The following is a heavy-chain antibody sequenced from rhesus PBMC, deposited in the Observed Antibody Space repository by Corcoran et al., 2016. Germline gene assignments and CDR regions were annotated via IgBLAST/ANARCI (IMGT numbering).Heavy chain of an antibody. CDR3: TRGYNIWTGYYKYYFDY. CDR1: GFTVGDYG. CDR2: ISYTGKTV. D-gene: IGHD3-3*01. Sequence: EVQLVESGGGLVQPGGSLRLSCAASGFTVGDYGMDWGRQAPGKGLKWFSSISYTGKTVYYADSVKGRFTVSRDNAKTALSLQMSSLKAEDTAVYYCTRGYNIWTGYYKYYFDYWGQGVLVTVSS. J-gene: IGHJ4*01. V-gene: IGHV3-183*02.